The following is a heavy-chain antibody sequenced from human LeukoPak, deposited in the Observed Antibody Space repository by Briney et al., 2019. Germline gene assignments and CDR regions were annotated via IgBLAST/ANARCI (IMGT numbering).Heavy chain of an antibody. CDR2: MNPNSGNT. V-gene: IGHV1-8*01. CDR3: ARGDKKSIAVAGTGGDY. CDR1: GYTFTSYD. D-gene: IGHD6-19*01. J-gene: IGHJ4*02. Sequence: ASVKVSCKASGYTFTSYDINWVRQATGQGLEWMEWMNPNSGNTGYAQKFQGRVTMTRNTSISTAYMELSSLRSEDTAVYYCARGDKKSIAVAGTGGDYWGQGTLVTVSS.